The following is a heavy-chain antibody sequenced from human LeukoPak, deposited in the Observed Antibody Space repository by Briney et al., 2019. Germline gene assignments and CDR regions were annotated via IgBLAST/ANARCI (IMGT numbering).Heavy chain of an antibody. CDR3: AKDHQGMTYFDY. CDR2: ISSSGSGGNT. CDR1: GVTLSNYA. Sequence: GGSLRLSCVASGVTLSNYAMSWARQAPGKGLEWVSGISSSGSGGNTYYADSVKGRFTISRDSSRNTLFLHMNTLRAEDTAIYYCAKDHQGMTYFDYWGQGTLVTVSS. V-gene: IGHV3-23*01. D-gene: IGHD6-13*01. J-gene: IGHJ4*02.